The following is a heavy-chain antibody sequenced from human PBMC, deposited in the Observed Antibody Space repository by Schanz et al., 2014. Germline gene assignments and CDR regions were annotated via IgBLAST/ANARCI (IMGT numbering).Heavy chain of an antibody. D-gene: IGHD6-13*01. CDR2: FNDGGVNK. J-gene: IGHJ4*02. CDR1: GFSLDIFA. V-gene: IGHV3-23*01. Sequence: EAQLLDSGGGLAQPGGSLRLSCATSGFSLDIFAVSWVRQAPGKGLEWVSSFNDGGVNKYYADSVKGRFTISSDNSKSTLYRQMSSLRAEDTAVYYCAKSQGSSFDSWGQGTLVAVSS. CDR3: AKSQGSSFDS.